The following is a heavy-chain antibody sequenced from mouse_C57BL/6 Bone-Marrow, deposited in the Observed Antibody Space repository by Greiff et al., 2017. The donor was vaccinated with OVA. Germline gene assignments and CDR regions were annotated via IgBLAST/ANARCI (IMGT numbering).Heavy chain of an antibody. CDR3: TTERVYDGYYSPRFDY. J-gene: IGHJ2*01. CDR2: IDPENGDT. D-gene: IGHD2-3*01. V-gene: IGHV14-4*01. CDR1: GFNIKDDY. Sequence: EVQLQESGAELVRPGASVKLSCTASGFNIKDDYMHWVKQRPEQGLEWIGWIDPENGDTEYASKFQGKATITADTSSNTAYLQLSSLTSEDTAVYYCTTERVYDGYYSPRFDYWGQGTTLTVSS.